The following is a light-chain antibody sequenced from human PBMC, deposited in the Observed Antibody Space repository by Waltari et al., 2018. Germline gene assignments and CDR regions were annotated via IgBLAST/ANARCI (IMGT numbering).Light chain of an antibody. Sequence: QSALTQPRSVSGSPGQSVTISCTGTSSDVGGYNYVSWYQQHPGKAPKLMIYDVSKRPSGVPGRVSCSKSGNTASLTISGLQAEDEADYYCCSYAGSYTWVFGGGTKLTVL. J-gene: IGLJ3*02. CDR1: SSDVGGYNY. CDR3: CSYAGSYTWV. V-gene: IGLV2-11*01. CDR2: DVS.